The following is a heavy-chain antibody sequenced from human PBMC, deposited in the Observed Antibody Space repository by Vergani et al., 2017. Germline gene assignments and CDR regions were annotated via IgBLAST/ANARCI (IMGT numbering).Heavy chain of an antibody. Sequence: QVQLVQSGAEVKKPGASVKVSCKASGYTFTSYDINWVRQATGQGLEWMGWMNPNSGNTGYAQKFQGRVTMTMNTAISTAYMELSSLRSEDTAVYYCARGVGSSWYLDYYYYMDVWGKGTTVTVSS. D-gene: IGHD6-13*01. CDR2: MNPNSGNT. V-gene: IGHV1-8*01. J-gene: IGHJ6*03. CDR1: GYTFTSYD. CDR3: ARGVGSSWYLDYYYYMDV.